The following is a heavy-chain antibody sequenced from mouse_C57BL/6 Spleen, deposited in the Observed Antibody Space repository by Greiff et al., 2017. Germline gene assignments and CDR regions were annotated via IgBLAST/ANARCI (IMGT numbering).Heavy chain of an antibody. J-gene: IGHJ4*01. CDR3: ARDFNYDAMDY. CDR2: ISYDGSN. V-gene: IGHV3-6*01. Sequence: EVKLMESGPGLVKPSQSLSLTCSVTGYSITSGYYWNWIRQFPGNKLEWMGYISYDGSNNYNPSLKNRISITRDTSKKQFFLKLNSVTTEDTATYYCARDFNYDAMDYWGQGTSVTVSS. CDR1: GYSITSGYY.